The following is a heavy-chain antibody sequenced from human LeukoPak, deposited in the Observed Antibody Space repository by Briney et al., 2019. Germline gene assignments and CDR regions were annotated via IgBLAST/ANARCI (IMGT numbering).Heavy chain of an antibody. CDR3: AAWGGSTSPLPGMDV. J-gene: IGHJ6*02. D-gene: IGHD7-27*01. Sequence: ASVKVSCKASGYTFTNYYMHWVRQAPGQGLEWMGVIDPNGGGASYPQKVQGRVTMTRGTSSSTVYMEMRSLRPEDTAVYYCAAWGGSTSPLPGMDVWGQGTTVTVSS. CDR2: IDPNGGGA. V-gene: IGHV1-46*01. CDR1: GYTFTNYY.